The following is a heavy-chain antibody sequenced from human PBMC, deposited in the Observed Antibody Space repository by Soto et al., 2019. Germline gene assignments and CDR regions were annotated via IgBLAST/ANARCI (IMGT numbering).Heavy chain of an antibody. CDR1: GYTLTSYY. CDR2: INPSGGIT. D-gene: IGHD2-2*01. V-gene: IGHV1-46*01. Sequence: QVQLVQSGAEVKKPEASEKVSCKASGYTLTSYYLHWVRQALGQGPERMGIINPSGGITDDAQKFEGRVTMTSDTSTSTVYMELSSLRSEDTAVYYCARGISTTRYYCYYGMDVWGQGTTVTVSS. CDR3: ARGISTTRYYCYYGMDV. J-gene: IGHJ6*02.